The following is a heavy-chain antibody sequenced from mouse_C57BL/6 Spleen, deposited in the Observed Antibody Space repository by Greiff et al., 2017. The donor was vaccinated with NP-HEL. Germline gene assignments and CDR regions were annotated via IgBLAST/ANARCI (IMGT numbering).Heavy chain of an antibody. CDR3: ARGGGSSPAWFAY. D-gene: IGHD1-1*01. Sequence: QVQLQQPGAELVKPGASVKLSCKASGYTFTSYWMHWVKQRPGQGLEWIGMIHPNSGSTNYNEKFKSKATLTVDKSSSTAYMHLSSLTSEDSAVYYCARGGGSSPAWFAYWGQGTLVTVSA. CDR1: GYTFTSYW. V-gene: IGHV1-64*01. CDR2: IHPNSGST. J-gene: IGHJ3*01.